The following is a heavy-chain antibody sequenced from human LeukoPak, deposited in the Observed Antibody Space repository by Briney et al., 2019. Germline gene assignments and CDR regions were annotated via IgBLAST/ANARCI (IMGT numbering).Heavy chain of an antibody. Sequence: GGSLRLSCAVSGITLSNYGMSWVRQAPGKGLEWVAGISDSGGRTNYADSVKGRFTISRDNSKNTLYLQMNSLRAEDTAVYYCAKGGITIFGVVIASSVDYWGQGTLVTVSS. V-gene: IGHV3-23*01. J-gene: IGHJ4*02. CDR2: ISDSGGRT. D-gene: IGHD3-3*01. CDR1: GITLSNYG. CDR3: AKGGITIFGVVIASSVDY.